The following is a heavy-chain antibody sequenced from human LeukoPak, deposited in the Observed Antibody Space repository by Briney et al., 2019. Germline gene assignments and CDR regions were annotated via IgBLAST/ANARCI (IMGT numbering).Heavy chain of an antibody. CDR2: IYASGST. CDR3: ARESSSYTYRSLDY. CDR1: GGSSNSNF. J-gene: IGHJ4*02. Sequence: SETLSLTCTVSGGSSNSNFWSWVRQPAGKGLEWIGRIYASGSTNYNPSLKSRVTMSADTSKNQFFLKVSSVIVADTAVYYCARESSSYTYRSLDYWGQGTLVTVSS. V-gene: IGHV4-4*07. D-gene: IGHD2-2*02.